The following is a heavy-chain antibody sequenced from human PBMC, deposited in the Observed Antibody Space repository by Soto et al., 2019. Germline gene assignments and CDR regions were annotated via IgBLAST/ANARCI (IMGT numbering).Heavy chain of an antibody. CDR2: FDPEDGET. Sequence: ASVKVSCKVSGYTLTELSMHWVRQAPGKGLEWMGGFDPEDGETIYAQKFQGRVTMTEDTSTDTAYMELSSLRSEDTAVYYCATGIYYDSSGHTEYLGQGTLVIVSS. J-gene: IGHJ4*02. D-gene: IGHD3-22*01. CDR3: ATGIYYDSSGHTEY. CDR1: GYTLTELS. V-gene: IGHV1-24*01.